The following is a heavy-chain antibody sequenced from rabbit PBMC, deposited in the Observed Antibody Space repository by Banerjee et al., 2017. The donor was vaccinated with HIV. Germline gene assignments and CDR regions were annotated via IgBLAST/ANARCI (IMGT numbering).Heavy chain of an antibody. V-gene: IGHV1S47*01. CDR1: GFDFSSNA. CDR3: ARARYTGHSAYDYAGLSL. J-gene: IGHJ4*01. Sequence: QEQLVESGGGLVQPEGSLTLTCKASGFDFSSNAMCWVRQAPGKGPEWIACIYTSTGSTWYASWAKGRFTISKTSSTTVTLQMASLTAADTATYFCARARYTGHSAYDYAGLSLWGPGTLVTVS. CDR2: IYTSTGST. D-gene: IGHD7-1*01.